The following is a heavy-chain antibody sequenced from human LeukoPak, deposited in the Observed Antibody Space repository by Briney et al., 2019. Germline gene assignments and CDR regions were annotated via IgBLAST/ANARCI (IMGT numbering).Heavy chain of an antibody. J-gene: IGHJ4*02. Sequence: GASVKVSCKASGYTFTGYYMHWVRQAPGRGLEWMGWINPNSGGTNYAQKFQGRVTMTRDTSIGTAYMELSRLRSDDTAVYYCAREGSVGGYNPFDYWGQGTLVTVSS. D-gene: IGHD5-24*01. V-gene: IGHV1-2*02. CDR3: AREGSVGGYNPFDY. CDR1: GYTFTGYY. CDR2: INPNSGGT.